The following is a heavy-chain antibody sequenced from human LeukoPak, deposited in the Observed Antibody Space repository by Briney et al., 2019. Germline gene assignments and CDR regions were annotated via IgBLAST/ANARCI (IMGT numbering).Heavy chain of an antibody. Sequence: ASVKVSCKASGYTFTSYDINWVRQATGQGLEWMGWMNPNSGNTGYAQKFQGRVTITRNTSISTAYMELSSLRSEDTAVYYCARAGWLTAAAGYYFDYWAREPWSPSPQ. J-gene: IGHJ4*02. CDR2: MNPNSGNT. CDR1: GYTFTSYD. CDR3: ARAGWLTAAAGYYFDY. D-gene: IGHD6-13*01. V-gene: IGHV1-8*03.